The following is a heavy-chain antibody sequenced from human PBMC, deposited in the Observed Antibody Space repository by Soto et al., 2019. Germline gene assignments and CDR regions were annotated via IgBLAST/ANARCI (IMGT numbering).Heavy chain of an antibody. Sequence: PSQTLSLTCAISGDSVSSNSAAWNWIRQSPSRGLEWLGRTYYRSKWYNDYAVSVKSRITINPDTSKNQFPLQLNSVTPEDTAVYYCARAIYIAAAGNWFDPWGQGTLVTVSS. CDR3: ARAIYIAAAGNWFDP. CDR1: GDSVSSNSAA. D-gene: IGHD6-13*01. V-gene: IGHV6-1*01. J-gene: IGHJ5*02. CDR2: TYYRSKWYN.